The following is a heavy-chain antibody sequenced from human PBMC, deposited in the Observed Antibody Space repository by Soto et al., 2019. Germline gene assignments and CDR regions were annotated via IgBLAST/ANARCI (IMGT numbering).Heavy chain of an antibody. CDR2: INPNSGGT. D-gene: IGHD3-10*01. J-gene: IGHJ4*02. CDR3: ARDLGVLLWFGELERQLDY. V-gene: IGHV1-2*02. CDR1: GYTFTGYY. Sequence: ASVKVSCKASGYTFTGYYMHWVRQAPGQGLEWTGWINPNSGGTNYAQKFQGRVTMTRDTSISTAYMELSRLRSDDTAVYYCARDLGVLLWFGELERQLDYWGQGTLVTVSS.